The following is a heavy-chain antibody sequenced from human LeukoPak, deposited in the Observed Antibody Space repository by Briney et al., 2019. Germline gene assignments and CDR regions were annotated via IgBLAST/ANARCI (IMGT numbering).Heavy chain of an antibody. CDR1: GFTFSSYG. CDR2: IRYDGSNK. V-gene: IGHV3-30*02. J-gene: IGHJ5*02. D-gene: IGHD6-19*01. CDR3: AKGNSGWYALLGYNWFDP. Sequence: SGGSLRLSCAASGFTFSSYGMHWVRQAPGKALEWVAFIRYDGSNKYYADSVKGRFTISRDNSKNTLYLQMNSLRAEDTAVYYCAKGNSGWYALLGYNWFDPWGQGTLVTVSS.